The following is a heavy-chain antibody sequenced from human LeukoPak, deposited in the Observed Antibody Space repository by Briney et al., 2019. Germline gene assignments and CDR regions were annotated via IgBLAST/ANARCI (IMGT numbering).Heavy chain of an antibody. CDR2: IYTSGSS. CDR3: ARDAARHEWLVRNGDAFDI. D-gene: IGHD6-19*01. CDR1: GGSISSGSYD. J-gene: IGHJ3*02. V-gene: IGHV4-61*09. Sequence: PSETLSLTCTVSGGSISSGSYDWYWIRQPAGKGLEWIGHIYTSGSSNYSPSLKSRVTISVDTSKNQFSLKLSSVTAADTAVYYCARDAARHEWLVRNGDAFDIWGQGTMVTVSS.